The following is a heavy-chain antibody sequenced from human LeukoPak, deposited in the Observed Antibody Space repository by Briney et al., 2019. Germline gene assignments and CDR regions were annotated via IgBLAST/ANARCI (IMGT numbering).Heavy chain of an antibody. V-gene: IGHV4-31*03. Sequence: SETLSLTCTVSGGSISSGGYYWSWIRQHPGKGLEWIGYIYYSGSTYYNPSLKSRASISVDTSKNQYSLKLSSVTAADTAVYCCARGASGGSGRDFDYWGQGTLVTVSS. D-gene: IGHD3-10*01. CDR2: IYYSGST. J-gene: IGHJ4*02. CDR1: GGSISSGGYY. CDR3: ARGASGGSGRDFDY.